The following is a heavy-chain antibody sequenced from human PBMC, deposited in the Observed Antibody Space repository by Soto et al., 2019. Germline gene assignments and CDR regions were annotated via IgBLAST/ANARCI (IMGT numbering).Heavy chain of an antibody. CDR1: GFTFSSYA. Sequence: GGSLRLSCAASGFTFSSYAMSWVRQAPGKGLEWVSAISGSGGSTYYADSVKGRFTISRDNSKNTLYLQMNSLRAEDSGVYYCAKVPRRLTGVETDWFDPWGQGTLVTVSS. J-gene: IGHJ5*02. V-gene: IGHV3-23*01. CDR3: AKVPRRLTGVETDWFDP. D-gene: IGHD7-27*01. CDR2: ISGSGGST.